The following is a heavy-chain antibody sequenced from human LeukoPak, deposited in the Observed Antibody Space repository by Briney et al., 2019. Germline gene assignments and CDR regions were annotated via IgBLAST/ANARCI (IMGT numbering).Heavy chain of an antibody. CDR3: ARGHGVALPENYYDSSGYSPAVFDY. D-gene: IGHD3-22*01. CDR1: GFTFSDYY. V-gene: IGHV3-11*01. Sequence: PGGSLRLSCAASGFTFSDYYMSWIRQAPGKGLEWVSYISSSGSTIYYADSVKGRFTISRDNAKNSLYLQMNSLRAEDTAVYYCARGHGVALPENYYDSSGYSPAVFDYWGQGTLVTVSS. J-gene: IGHJ4*02. CDR2: ISSSGSTI.